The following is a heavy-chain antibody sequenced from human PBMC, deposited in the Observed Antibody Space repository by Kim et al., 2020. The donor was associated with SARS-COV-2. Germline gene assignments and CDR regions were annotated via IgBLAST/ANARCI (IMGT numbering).Heavy chain of an antibody. CDR1: GFTFSSYS. Sequence: GGSLRLSCAASGFTFSSYSMNWVRQAPGKGLEWVSSISSSSSYIYYADSVKGRFTISRDNAKNSLYLQMNSLRAEDTAVYYCARVFMTTVTFWFDPWGQGTLVTVSS. CDR3: ARVFMTTVTFWFDP. V-gene: IGHV3-21*01. D-gene: IGHD4-17*01. J-gene: IGHJ5*02. CDR2: ISSSSSYI.